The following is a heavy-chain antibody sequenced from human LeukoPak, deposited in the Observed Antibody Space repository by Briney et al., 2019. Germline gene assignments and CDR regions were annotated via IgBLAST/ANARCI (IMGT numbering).Heavy chain of an antibody. D-gene: IGHD5-18*01. V-gene: IGHV1-2*06. J-gene: IGHJ4*02. CDR2: INPNSGGT. CDR3: ARGGIQLWLRGKGLDY. Sequence: ASVKVSCKASGYTFTGYYMHWVRQAPGQGLEWMGRINPNSGGTNYAQKFQGRVTMTRDTSISTAYMELSRLRSDDTAVYYCARGGIQLWLRGKGLDYWDQGTLVTVSS. CDR1: GYTFTGYY.